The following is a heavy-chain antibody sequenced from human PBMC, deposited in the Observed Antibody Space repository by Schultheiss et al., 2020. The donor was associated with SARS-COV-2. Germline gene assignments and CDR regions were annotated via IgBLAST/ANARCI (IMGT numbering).Heavy chain of an antibody. CDR2: IKQDGSEK. V-gene: IGHV3-7*01. CDR1: GFTFSSYA. Sequence: GGSLRLSCAASGFTFSSYAMHWVRQAPGKGLEWVANIKQDGSEKYYVDSVKGRLTISRDNAKNSLYLQMNSLRAEDTAVYYCAKDRIAVAGPDYWGQGTLVTVSS. D-gene: IGHD6-19*01. J-gene: IGHJ4*02. CDR3: AKDRIAVAGPDY.